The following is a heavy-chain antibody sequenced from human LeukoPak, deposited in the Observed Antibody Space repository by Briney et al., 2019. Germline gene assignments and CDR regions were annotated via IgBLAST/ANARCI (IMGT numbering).Heavy chain of an antibody. J-gene: IGHJ4*02. CDR1: GFTFSSYD. CDR3: ARDLSRQWPVMYYFDY. D-gene: IGHD6-19*01. Sequence: QPGGSLRLSCAACGFTFSSYDMHWVRQAPGKGLEWVAVISCDGSNKYYADSVKGRFTISRDNSKNTLYLQMNSLRAEDTAVYYCARDLSRQWPVMYYFDYWGQGTLVTVSS. CDR2: ISCDGSNK. V-gene: IGHV3-30*03.